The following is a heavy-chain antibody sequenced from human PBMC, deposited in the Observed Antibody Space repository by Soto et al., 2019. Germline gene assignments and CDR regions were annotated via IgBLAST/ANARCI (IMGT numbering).Heavy chain of an antibody. Sequence: XVSLRLSCSASGFTFSSYAMHWVRQAPGKGLEYVSAISSNGGSTYYADSVKGRFTISRDNSKNTLYLQMSSLRAEDTAVYYCVKVFKYYASSGYYGYDYWGQGTLVTVSS. J-gene: IGHJ4*02. CDR3: VKVFKYYASSGYYGYDY. D-gene: IGHD3-22*01. CDR1: GFTFSSYA. CDR2: ISSNGGST. V-gene: IGHV3-64D*06.